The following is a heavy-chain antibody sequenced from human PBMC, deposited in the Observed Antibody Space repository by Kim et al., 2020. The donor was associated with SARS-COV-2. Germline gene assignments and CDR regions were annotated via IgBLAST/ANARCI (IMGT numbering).Heavy chain of an antibody. V-gene: IGHV4-59*08. Sequence: SETLSLTCTVSGGSISSYYWSWIRQPPGKGLEWIGYIYYSGSTNYNPSLKSRVIISVDTTKNKFSLKLSTVTAAETAVYYCARGFDYWGQGTLVTVAS. CDR3: ARGFDY. CDR1: GGSISSYY. J-gene: IGHJ4*02. CDR2: IYYSGST.